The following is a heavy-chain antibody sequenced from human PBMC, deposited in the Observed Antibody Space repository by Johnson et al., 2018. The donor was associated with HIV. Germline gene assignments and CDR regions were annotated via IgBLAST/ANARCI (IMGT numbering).Heavy chain of an antibody. D-gene: IGHD3-16*02. CDR2: ISGRGGSS. J-gene: IGHJ3*02. CDR1: GLTFDDYA. Sequence: VQLVESGGGLVQPGRSLRLSSAASGLTFDDYAMHWVRQAPGKGLEWVSGISGRGGSSYSENSVMGRFPISRDNYKNTLYLQMGSLRAEDMAVYYCARGGITFGGVIAPGAFDIWGQGTMVTVSS. CDR3: ARGGITFGGVIAPGAFDI. V-gene: IGHV3-64*01.